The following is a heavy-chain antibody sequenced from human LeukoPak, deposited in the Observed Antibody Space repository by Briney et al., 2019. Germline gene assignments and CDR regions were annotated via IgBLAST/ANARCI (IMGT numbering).Heavy chain of an antibody. CDR3: AKDRHSSPAGW. CDR1: GFTVSNNY. Sequence: GGSLRLSCAASGFTVSNNYMSWVRQAPGKGLEWVSGISASDDTTYYADSVKGRFTISRDNSKNTLYLQMNSLRAEDTAVYYCAKDRHSSPAGWWGQGTLVTVSS. V-gene: IGHV3-23*01. CDR2: ISASDDTT. J-gene: IGHJ4*02. D-gene: IGHD6-13*01.